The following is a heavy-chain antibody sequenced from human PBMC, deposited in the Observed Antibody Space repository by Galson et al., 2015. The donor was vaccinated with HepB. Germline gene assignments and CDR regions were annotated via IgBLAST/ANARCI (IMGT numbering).Heavy chain of an antibody. D-gene: IGHD3-9*01. Sequence: SVKVSCKASGYTFTSYGISWVRQAPGQGLEWMGWISAYNGNTNYAQKLQGRVTMTTDTSTSTAYMELRSLRSDDTAVYYCAGDKRYFDWSGYYYYYGMDVWGQGTTVTVSS. V-gene: IGHV1-18*01. CDR2: ISAYNGNT. CDR3: AGDKRYFDWSGYYYYYGMDV. CDR1: GYTFTSYG. J-gene: IGHJ6*02.